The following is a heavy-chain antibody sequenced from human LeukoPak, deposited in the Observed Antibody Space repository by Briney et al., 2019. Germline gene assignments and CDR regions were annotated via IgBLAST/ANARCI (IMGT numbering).Heavy chain of an antibody. CDR1: GGSISNTNW. Sequence: SETLSLTCDVSGGSISNTNWWSWIRQPPGKGLEWIGYIYYSGNTNYNPSLKSRVTISVDTSKNQFSLRLSSVAAADTAVYYCARHRSRDAYNHYRYFDLWGRGTLVTVSS. CDR2: IYYSGNT. CDR3: ARHRSRDAYNHYRYFDL. D-gene: IGHD5-24*01. J-gene: IGHJ2*01. V-gene: IGHV4-59*08.